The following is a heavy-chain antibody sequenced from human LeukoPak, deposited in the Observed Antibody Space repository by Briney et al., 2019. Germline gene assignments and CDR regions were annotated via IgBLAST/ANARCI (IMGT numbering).Heavy chain of an antibody. V-gene: IGHV3-7*03. J-gene: IGHJ4*02. Sequence: PGGSLRLSCAASGFTFSSHWMSWVRQAPGKGLEWVASVKQDVGEKYYVDSVKGRFTISRDNAKNSLSLHMNSLKTEDTAVYYCTYLNYDFWSGYTNWGQGTLVTVSS. CDR2: VKQDVGEK. CDR1: GFTFSSHW. D-gene: IGHD3-3*01. CDR3: TYLNYDFWSGYTN.